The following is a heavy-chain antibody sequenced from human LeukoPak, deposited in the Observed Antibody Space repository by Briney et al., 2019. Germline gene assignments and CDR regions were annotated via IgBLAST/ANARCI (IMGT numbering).Heavy chain of an antibody. V-gene: IGHV3-23*01. CDR2: ISGSGGSA. Sequence: GGSLRLSCAASGFTFSSYAMSWVRQAPGKGLEWVSAISGSGGSAYYADSVKGRFTISRDNSKNTLYLQMNSLRAEDTAVYYCAKDLPLWFRELLIDYWGQGTLVTVSS. J-gene: IGHJ4*02. CDR1: GFTFSSYA. CDR3: AKDLPLWFRELLIDY. D-gene: IGHD3-10*01.